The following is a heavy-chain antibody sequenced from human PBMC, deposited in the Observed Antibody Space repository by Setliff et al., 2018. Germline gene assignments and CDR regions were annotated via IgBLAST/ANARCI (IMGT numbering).Heavy chain of an antibody. CDR1: GGSISSSSYY. D-gene: IGHD6-13*01. V-gene: IGHV4-39*01. J-gene: IGHJ4*02. CDR3: ARQGIAAAGTEGNFDY. Sequence: SETLSLTCTVSGGSISSSSYYWGWIRQPPGKGLAWIGSIYYSGSTYYNPSLKSRVTISVDTSKNQFSLKLSSVTAADTAVYYCARQGIAAAGTEGNFDYWGQGTLVTVSS. CDR2: IYYSGST.